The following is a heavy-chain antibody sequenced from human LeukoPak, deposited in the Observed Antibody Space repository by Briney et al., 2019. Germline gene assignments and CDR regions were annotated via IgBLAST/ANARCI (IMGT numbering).Heavy chain of an antibody. V-gene: IGHV4-59*05. CDR3: ARQWYNWNVDWFGP. J-gene: IGHJ5*02. CDR2: MYYSGST. D-gene: IGHD1-1*01. CDR1: GGSISSYH. Sequence: SETLSLTCTVSGGSISSYHWSWIRQPPGKGLEWIGSMYYSGSTYYNPSLKSRVTISVEKSRKQFSLKLSSVTAADTAVYYCARQWYNWNVDWFGPWGQGTLVTVSS.